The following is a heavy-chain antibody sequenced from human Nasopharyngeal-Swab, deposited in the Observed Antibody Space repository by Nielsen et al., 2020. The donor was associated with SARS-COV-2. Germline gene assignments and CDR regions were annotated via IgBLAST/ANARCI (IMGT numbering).Heavy chain of an antibody. Sequence: VRQAPGKGLEWVAVISYDGSNKYYADSVKGRFTISRDNAKNSLYLQMNSLRAEDTAVYYCAVPPYGSRPVDVWGKGATVTVSS. CDR3: AVPPYGSRPVDV. CDR2: ISYDGSNK. V-gene: IGHV3-33*05. J-gene: IGHJ6*04. D-gene: IGHD3-10*01.